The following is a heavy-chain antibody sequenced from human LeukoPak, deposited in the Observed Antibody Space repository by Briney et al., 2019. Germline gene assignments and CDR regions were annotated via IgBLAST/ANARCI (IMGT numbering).Heavy chain of an antibody. CDR2: IYYSGST. V-gene: IGHV4-59*12. CDR3: ARDGYNPVAFDI. D-gene: IGHD5-24*01. CDR1: GGSISSYY. Sequence: SETLSLTCTVSGGSISSYYWSWIRQPPGKGLEWIGYIYYSGSTNYNPSLKSRVTISVDTSKNTFSLKLKSVTAADTAVYYCARDGYNPVAFDIWGQGTVVTVSS. J-gene: IGHJ3*02.